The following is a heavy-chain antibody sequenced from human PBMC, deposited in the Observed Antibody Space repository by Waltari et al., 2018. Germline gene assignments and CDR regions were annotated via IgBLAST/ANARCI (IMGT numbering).Heavy chain of an antibody. CDR1: GGTFSSYA. CDR3: ARCGATTGFYYYYYMDV. CDR2: IIPIFGTA. D-gene: IGHD1-26*01. V-gene: IGHV1-69*05. J-gene: IGHJ6*03. Sequence: QVQLVQSGAEVKKPGSSVKVSCKASGGTFSSYAISWVRQAPGQGLEWMGGIIPIFGTANYAQKFQGRGTITTDESTSTAYMELSSLRSEDTAVYYCARCGATTGFYYYYYMDVWGKGTTVTVSS.